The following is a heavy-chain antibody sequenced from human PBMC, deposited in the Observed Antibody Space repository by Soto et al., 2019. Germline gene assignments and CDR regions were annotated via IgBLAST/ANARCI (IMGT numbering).Heavy chain of an antibody. CDR2: ISSSSSYI. CDR3: ARDPLGYCSSTSCYRYYYGMDV. V-gene: IGHV3-21*01. D-gene: IGHD2-2*01. J-gene: IGHJ6*02. CDR1: GFTFSSYS. Sequence: EVQLVESGGGLVKPGGSLRLSCAASGFTFSSYSMNWVRQAPGKGLEWVSSISSSSSYIYYADSVKGRFTISRDNAKNSLYLQMNSLRAEDTAVYYCARDPLGYCSSTSCYRYYYGMDVRGQGTTVTVSS.